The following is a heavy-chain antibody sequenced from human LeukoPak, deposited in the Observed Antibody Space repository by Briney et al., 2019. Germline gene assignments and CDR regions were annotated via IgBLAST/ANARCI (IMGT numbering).Heavy chain of an antibody. J-gene: IGHJ4*02. V-gene: IGHV3-9*01. CDR2: ISWNSGSI. CDR3: AKGTTYYDILTGYGYPYYFDH. Sequence: GRSLRLSCAASGFTFDDYAMHWVRQAPGKGLEWVSGISWNSGSIGYADSVKGRFTISRDNSKNTLYVQMNSLRAEDTATYYCAKGTTYYDILTGYGYPYYFDHWGQGTLVTVSS. CDR1: GFTFDDYA. D-gene: IGHD3-9*01.